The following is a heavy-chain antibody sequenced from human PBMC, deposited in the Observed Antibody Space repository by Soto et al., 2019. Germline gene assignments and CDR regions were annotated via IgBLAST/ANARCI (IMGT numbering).Heavy chain of an antibody. Sequence: ASVKVSCKASGYTFTSYGISWVRQAPGQGLEWMGWISAYNGNTNYAQKLQGRVTMTTDTSTSTAYMELSRLRSDDTAVYYCARGDILDRYYYYGMDVWGQGTTVTV. CDR1: GYTFTSYG. J-gene: IGHJ6*02. CDR2: ISAYNGNT. CDR3: ARGDILDRYYYYGMDV. D-gene: IGHD3-9*01. V-gene: IGHV1-18*01.